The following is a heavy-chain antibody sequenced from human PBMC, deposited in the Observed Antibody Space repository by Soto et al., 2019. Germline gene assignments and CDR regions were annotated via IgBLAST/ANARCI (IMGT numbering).Heavy chain of an antibody. J-gene: IGHJ4*02. CDR3: AKEERGSSWFFDY. D-gene: IGHD6-13*01. Sequence: SETLSLTCTVSGGSISSYYWSWIRQPPGKGLEWIGYIYYSGSTNYNPSLKSRVTISVDTSKNQFSLKLSSVTAADTALYYCAKEERGSSWFFDYWGQGTLVTVSS. CDR2: IYYSGST. CDR1: GGSISSYY. V-gene: IGHV4-59*08.